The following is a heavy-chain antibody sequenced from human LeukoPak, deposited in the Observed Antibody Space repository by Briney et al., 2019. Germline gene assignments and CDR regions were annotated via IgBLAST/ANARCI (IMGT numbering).Heavy chain of an antibody. V-gene: IGHV3-23*01. J-gene: IGHJ4*02. CDR3: GRDSRWAQPDY. CDR2: LTSSGAST. Sequence: GGSLRLSCAASGFTFSTYSMNWVRQAPGKGLEWVSGLTSSGASTYYADSVKGRFTISRDNSKNTVYLQINSLTAEDTAVYYCGRDSRWAQPDYWGQGTLVTVSS. CDR1: GFTFSTYS. D-gene: IGHD5-24*01.